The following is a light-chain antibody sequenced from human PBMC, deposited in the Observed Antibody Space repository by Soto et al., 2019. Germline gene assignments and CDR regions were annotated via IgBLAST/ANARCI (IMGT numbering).Light chain of an antibody. Sequence: QSVLTQPPSASGTPGQRVTISCSGSSPNIGGNAVNWYQQLPGTAPKVLIYSNNHRPSGVPDRFSGSKSGTSSSLAISGLQSEDEAYYYCAAWDDSLNAYVFGTGTKLTVL. V-gene: IGLV1-44*01. CDR1: SPNIGGNA. CDR2: SNN. J-gene: IGLJ1*01. CDR3: AAWDDSLNAYV.